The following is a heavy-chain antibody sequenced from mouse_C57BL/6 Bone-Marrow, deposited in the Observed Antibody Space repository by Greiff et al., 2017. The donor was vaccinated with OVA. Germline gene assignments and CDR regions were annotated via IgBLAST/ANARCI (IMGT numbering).Heavy chain of an antibody. J-gene: IGHJ4*01. D-gene: IGHD3-2*02. V-gene: IGHV5-4*03. CDR3: ARGGSSGYAYAMDY. Sequence: EVMLVESGGGLVKPGGSLKLSCAASGFTFSSYAMSWVRQTPEKRLEWVATISDGGSYTYYPDNVKGRFTISRDNAKNTLYLQMSHLTSEDTAMYYCARGGSSGYAYAMDYWGQGTSVTVSS. CDR2: ISDGGSYT. CDR1: GFTFSSYA.